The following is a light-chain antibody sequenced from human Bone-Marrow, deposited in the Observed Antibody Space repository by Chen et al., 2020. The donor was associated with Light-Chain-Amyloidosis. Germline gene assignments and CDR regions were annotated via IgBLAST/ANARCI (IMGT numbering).Light chain of an antibody. CDR2: EVN. Sequence: QSALTQPASVSGSPGQSTTISCTGTSSNIGGYDLISWYQRHPGKAPKLIIYEVNQRPSGVSYRFSGSKSGNTASLTISGLQAEDEADYFCCSYAITVNFFWVFGGGTKVTVL. J-gene: IGLJ3*02. CDR3: CSYAITVNFFWV. V-gene: IGLV2-23*02. CDR1: SSNIGGYDL.